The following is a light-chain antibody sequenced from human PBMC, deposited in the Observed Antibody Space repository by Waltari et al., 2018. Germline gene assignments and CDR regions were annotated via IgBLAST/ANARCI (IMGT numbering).Light chain of an antibody. CDR2: GKN. J-gene: IGLJ2*01. V-gene: IGLV3-19*01. CDR3: HSRDASGVGGS. Sequence: SSELTQDPAVSVAMGQTVRITCQGNSLRGSYASWYQQRPGQAPILVIYGKNSRPSGVPDRFSGSSSDNTASLTITGAQAEDEATYYCHSRDASGVGGSFGGGTKLTVL. CDR1: SLRGSY.